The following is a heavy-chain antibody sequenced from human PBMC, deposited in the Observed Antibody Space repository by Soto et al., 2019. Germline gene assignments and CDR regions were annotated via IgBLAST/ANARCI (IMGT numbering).Heavy chain of an antibody. V-gene: IGHV3-30-3*01. CDR2: ISSDGSAK. CDR1: GFSLSRYS. Sequence: GGSLRLSCGVSGFSLSRYSMHWVRQAPGKGLEWVALISSDGSAKYYADSVKGRFTISRDDSLYLQMTSLRAEDTAVYYCARDGYCSGGSCLDGMDVWGQGTTVTVSS. D-gene: IGHD2-15*01. CDR3: ARDGYCSGGSCLDGMDV. J-gene: IGHJ6*02.